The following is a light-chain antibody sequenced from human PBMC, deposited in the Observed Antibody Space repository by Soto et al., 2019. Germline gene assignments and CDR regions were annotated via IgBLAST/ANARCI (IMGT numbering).Light chain of an antibody. J-gene: IGKJ1*01. Sequence: IQMTQSPSSLSASVGERVTITCRASQLIRNDLGWYQQKPGEVPRLLIYSASTLQTGVPSRFSGSVSGTDFTLTISSLQPEDSATYYCLQDYNYPQTFGQVTKVEIK. CDR3: LQDYNYPQT. CDR1: QLIRND. CDR2: SAS. V-gene: IGKV1-6*01.